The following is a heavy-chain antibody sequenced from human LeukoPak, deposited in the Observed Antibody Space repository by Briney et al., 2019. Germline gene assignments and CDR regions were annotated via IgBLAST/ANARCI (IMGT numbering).Heavy chain of an antibody. D-gene: IGHD3-10*01. CDR2: IKQDGSEK. V-gene: IGHV3-7*01. CDR1: GFTFSSYW. Sequence: GGSLRLSCAASGFTFSSYWMSWVRQAPGKGLEWVATIKQDGSEKYYVDSVKGRFTISRDNAKNSLFLQMNSLRAADTAVYYCARAGAPYGLDIWGQRTMVTVSS. CDR3: ARAGAPYGLDI. J-gene: IGHJ3*02.